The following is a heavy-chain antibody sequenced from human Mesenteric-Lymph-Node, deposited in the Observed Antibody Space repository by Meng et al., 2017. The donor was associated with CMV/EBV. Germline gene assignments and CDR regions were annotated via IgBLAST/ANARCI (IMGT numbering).Heavy chain of an antibody. Sequence: QGRLQQWGAGLLKPSEALSLTGAGYGGSFSGYYWSWIRQPPGKGLEWIGEINHSGSTNYNPSLKSRVTISVDTSKNQFSLKLSSVTAADTAVYYCARHQRWLKSEGGFNYWGQGTLVTVSS. CDR1: GGSFSGYY. CDR2: INHSGST. J-gene: IGHJ4*02. D-gene: IGHD4-23*01. CDR3: ARHQRWLKSEGGFNY. V-gene: IGHV4-34*01.